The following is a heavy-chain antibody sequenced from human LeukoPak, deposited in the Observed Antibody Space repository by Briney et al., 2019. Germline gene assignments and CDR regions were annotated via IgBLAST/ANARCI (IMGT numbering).Heavy chain of an antibody. D-gene: IGHD3-10*01. Sequence: PGGSRRLSCAASGFSFSGYNMNWARQAPGKGLEWVSYISSSGTTVYYADSEKGRFTISRDNAKNSLYLQMNSLRDEDTAVYYCVMVRGVSFDYWGQGTLVTVSS. CDR2: ISSSGTTV. V-gene: IGHV3-48*02. CDR3: VMVRGVSFDY. J-gene: IGHJ4*02. CDR1: GFSFSGYN.